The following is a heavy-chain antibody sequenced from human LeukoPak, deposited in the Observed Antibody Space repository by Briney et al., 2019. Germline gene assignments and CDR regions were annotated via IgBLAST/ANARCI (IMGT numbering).Heavy chain of an antibody. J-gene: IGHJ6*03. CDR3: ATYQLLYYYYYMDV. CDR1: GFTFSSYA. D-gene: IGHD2-2*01. V-gene: IGHV3-23*01. Sequence: GGSLRLSCAASGFTFSSYAMSWVRQAPGKGLEWVSAISGSGGSTYYADSVKGRFTISRDNSKNTLYLQMNSLRAEDTAVYYCATYQLLYYYYYMDVWGKGTTVTVSS. CDR2: ISGSGGST.